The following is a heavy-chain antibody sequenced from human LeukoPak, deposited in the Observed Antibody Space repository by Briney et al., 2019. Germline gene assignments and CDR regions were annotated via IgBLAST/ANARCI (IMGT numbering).Heavy chain of an antibody. V-gene: IGHV1-46*01. D-gene: IGHD2-2*01. Sequence: ASVKVSCKASVSTFTTNNIHWGRLAPGQGPGWMGIIHPSGGSTSYAQNFQGRVTMTKDTTTSTVYMELNSLRSEDTALDYGARFAMTTSAWYFDLWGRGTLVTVSS. CDR2: IHPSGGST. CDR3: ARFAMTTSAWYFDL. J-gene: IGHJ2*01. CDR1: VSTFTTNN.